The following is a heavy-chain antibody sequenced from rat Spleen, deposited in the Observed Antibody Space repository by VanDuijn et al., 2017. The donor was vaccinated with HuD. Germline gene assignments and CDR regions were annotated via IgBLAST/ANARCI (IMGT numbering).Heavy chain of an antibody. CDR2: ISPTGAIT. CDR1: GFTFSNYG. J-gene: IGHJ4*01. V-gene: IGHV5-19*01. Sequence: EVHLVESGGGLVQPGRSLKPSCVASGFTFSNYGLHWTRQALTKVLEWVASISPTGAITNNRDCVKGRFTISRDNAKSTLYLQMDSLRSEDTATYYCATDGYYDGTYYSVYIMDAWGQGASVTVSS. D-gene: IGHD1-12*02. CDR3: ATDGYYDGTYYSVYIMDA.